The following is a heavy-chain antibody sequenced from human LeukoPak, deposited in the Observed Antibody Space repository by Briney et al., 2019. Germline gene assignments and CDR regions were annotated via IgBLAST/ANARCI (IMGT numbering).Heavy chain of an antibody. D-gene: IGHD2-2*01. CDR1: GFTFSSYA. Sequence: GRSLTLSCAASGFTFSSYAMHWVRQAPGKGLEWVAVISYDGSNKYYADSVKGRFTISRDNSKNTMYLQMNRMRAEDTAVYYCAREGCSSTSCYYYMDVRGKGTTVPVSS. CDR3: AREGCSSTSCYYYMDV. V-gene: IGHV3-30*01. CDR2: ISYDGSNK. J-gene: IGHJ6*03.